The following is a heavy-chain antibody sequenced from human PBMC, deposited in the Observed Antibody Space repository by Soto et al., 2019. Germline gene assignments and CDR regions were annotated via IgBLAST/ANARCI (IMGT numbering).Heavy chain of an antibody. Sequence: SDTLSLTCTVSGGSVSSPSYFWNWIRQPPGKGLEWIGYIYYSGRTNYNPSLRSRVSISVDTSNNLFSLKLSSVTAADTAVYYCARGLTTVTNHGQWGKGALVT. V-gene: IGHV4-61*01. CDR3: ARGLTTVTNHGQ. CDR2: IYYSGRT. J-gene: IGHJ4*02. D-gene: IGHD4-17*01. CDR1: GGSVSSPSYF.